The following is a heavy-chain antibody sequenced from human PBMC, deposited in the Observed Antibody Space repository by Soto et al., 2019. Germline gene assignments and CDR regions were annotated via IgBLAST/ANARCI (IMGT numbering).Heavy chain of an antibody. CDR2: IIPIFGTA. V-gene: IGHV1-69*06. CDR1: GGTFSSYA. Sequence: QVQLVQSGAEVKKPGSSVKVSCKASGGTFSSYAISWVRQAPGQGLEWMGGIIPIFGTANYAQKFQGRVTITADKSTSTAYMELSSLRSEATAGYYCARLAVAAPWWYYGMDVWGQGPTVTVSS. J-gene: IGHJ6*02. D-gene: IGHD6-19*01. CDR3: ARLAVAAPWWYYGMDV.